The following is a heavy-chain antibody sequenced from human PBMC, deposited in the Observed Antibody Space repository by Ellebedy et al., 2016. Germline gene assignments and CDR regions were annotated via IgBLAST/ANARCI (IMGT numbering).Heavy chain of an antibody. D-gene: IGHD4-17*01. V-gene: IGHV4-39*07. CDR1: GGSISSSSYY. J-gene: IGHJ5*02. Sequence: GSLRLXXTVSGGSISSSSYYWGWIRQPPGKGLEWIGSIYYSGSTYYNPSLKSRVTISVDTSKNQFSLKLSSVTAADTAVYYCARDGVYGDYGFDPWGQGTLVTVSS. CDR3: ARDGVYGDYGFDP. CDR2: IYYSGST.